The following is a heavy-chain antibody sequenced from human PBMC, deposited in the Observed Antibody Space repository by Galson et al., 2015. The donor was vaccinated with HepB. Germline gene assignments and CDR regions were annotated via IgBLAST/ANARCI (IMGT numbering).Heavy chain of an antibody. CDR3: AKEVLRVISCGSACVGVSDH. D-gene: IGHD2-21*01. Sequence: SLRLSCAVSGFTFSDYAMNWVRQAPGKGLEWVSGISGSGDVAFYLDSVQGRFTVSRDNSKNLLSLQMDGLRDEDTAIYFCAKEVLRVISCGSACVGVSDHWGQGTLVTVSS. CDR1: GFTFSDYA. CDR2: ISGSGDVA. J-gene: IGHJ4*02. V-gene: IGHV3-23*01.